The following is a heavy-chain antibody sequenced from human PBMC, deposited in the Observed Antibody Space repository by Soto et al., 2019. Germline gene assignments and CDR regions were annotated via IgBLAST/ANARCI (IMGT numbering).Heavy chain of an antibody. Sequence: ASVKVSCKASGDTFTSYDINWVRQAAGQGREWMGWMNPNSGNTGYAQKFQGRVTMTRNTSISTAYMELSSLRSEDTAVYYCARGQYDFWSGYYSWMYYYYGMAVGAHGTTVPVSS. CDR3: ARGQYDFWSGYYSWMYYYYGMAV. J-gene: IGHJ6*02. V-gene: IGHV1-8*01. D-gene: IGHD3-3*01. CDR1: GDTFTSYD. CDR2: MNPNSGNT.